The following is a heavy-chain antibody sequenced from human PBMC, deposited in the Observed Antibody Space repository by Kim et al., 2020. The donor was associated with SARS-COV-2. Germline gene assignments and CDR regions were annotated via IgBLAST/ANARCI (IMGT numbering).Heavy chain of an antibody. V-gene: IGHV4-4*07. J-gene: IGHJ4*02. CDR2: IYTSGST. Sequence: SETLSLTCTVSGGSISSYYWSWIRQPAGKGLEWIGRIYTSGSTNYNPSLKSRVTMSVDTSKNQFSLKLSSVTAADTAVYYCARDLGVYDILTGYSSGPTFDYWGQGTLVTVSS. D-gene: IGHD3-9*01. CDR1: GGSISSYY. CDR3: ARDLGVYDILTGYSSGPTFDY.